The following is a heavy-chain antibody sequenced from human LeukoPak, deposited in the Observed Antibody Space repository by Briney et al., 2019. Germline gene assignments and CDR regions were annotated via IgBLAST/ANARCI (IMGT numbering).Heavy chain of an antibody. CDR3: ARDGLAVAGTFDY. CDR2: IYYSGST. D-gene: IGHD6-19*01. V-gene: IGHV4-59*01. J-gene: IGHJ4*02. CDR1: GGSISGYY. Sequence: SETLSLTCTVSGGSISGYYWSWIRQPPGKGLELIGYIYYSGSTNYNPSLKSRVTISVDTSKNQFSLKLSSVTAADTAVYYCARDGLAVAGTFDYWGQGTLVTVSS.